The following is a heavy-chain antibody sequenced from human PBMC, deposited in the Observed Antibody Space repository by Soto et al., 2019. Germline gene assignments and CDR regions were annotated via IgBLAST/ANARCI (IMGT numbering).Heavy chain of an antibody. CDR3: ASTVRVRGALDY. D-gene: IGHD3-10*01. Sequence: PGGSLRLCCAASGFTFSSYEMNWVRQAPGKGLEWVSYISSSGSTIYYADSVKGRFTISRDNAKNSLYLQMNSLRAEDTAVYYCASTVRVRGALDYWGQGTLVTVSS. CDR1: GFTFSSYE. CDR2: ISSSGSTI. J-gene: IGHJ4*02. V-gene: IGHV3-48*03.